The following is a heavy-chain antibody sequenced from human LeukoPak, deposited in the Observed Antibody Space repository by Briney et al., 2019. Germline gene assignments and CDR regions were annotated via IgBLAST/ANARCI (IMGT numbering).Heavy chain of an antibody. Sequence: ASVKVSCKAFGYTFTSYGINWVRQAPGQGLEWMGWISGSSGNTRYAQKIQGRVTLTTDTSTRTAYMELRSLGSDDTAVYYCARGTVSGNDYYYMDVWGKGTTVTVSS. CDR3: ARGTVSGNDYYYMDV. CDR1: GYTFTSYG. J-gene: IGHJ6*03. D-gene: IGHD4-11*01. V-gene: IGHV1-18*01. CDR2: ISGSSGNT.